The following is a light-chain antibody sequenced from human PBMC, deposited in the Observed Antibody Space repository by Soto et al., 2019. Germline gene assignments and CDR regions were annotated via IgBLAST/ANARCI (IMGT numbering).Light chain of an antibody. V-gene: IGKV1-5*01. CDR2: DAS. Sequence: DIEMTQSPPTLSASSGDRVPLPCRASQTILAGLAWYQQRPGKAPKALIYDASILESGVPARFSGSGSETEFTLTISSLQPEDSATYYCQHYNSDPWTFGQGTKVEIK. CDR3: QHYNSDPWT. CDR1: QTILAG. J-gene: IGKJ1*01.